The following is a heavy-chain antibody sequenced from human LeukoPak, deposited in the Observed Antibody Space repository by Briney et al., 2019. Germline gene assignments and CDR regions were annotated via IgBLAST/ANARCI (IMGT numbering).Heavy chain of an antibody. CDR3: ARQRRYCSSTSCYAFDY. D-gene: IGHD2-2*01. CDR2: IYYSGST. V-gene: IGHV4-39*01. CDR1: GGSISSSSYY. Sequence: SSETLSLTCTVSGGSISSSSYYWGWIRQPPGKGLEWIGSIYYSGSTYYNPSLKSRVTISVDTSKNQFSLKLSSVTAADTAVYYCARQRRYCSSTSCYAFDYWGQGTLVTVSS. J-gene: IGHJ4*02.